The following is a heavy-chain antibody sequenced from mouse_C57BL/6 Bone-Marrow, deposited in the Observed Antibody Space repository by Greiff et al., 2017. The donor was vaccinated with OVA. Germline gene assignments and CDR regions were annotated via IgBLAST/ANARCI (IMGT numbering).Heavy chain of an antibody. V-gene: IGHV14-4*01. J-gene: IGHJ2*01. Sequence: EVQLQQSGAELVRPGASVKLSCTASGFNIKDDYMHWVKQRPEQGLEWIGWIDPENGDTEYASKFQGKATIPADTSSNTAYLQLSSLTSEDTAVYYCTYDGYYVGYFDYWGQGTTRTVSS. CDR3: TYDGYYVGYFDY. CDR2: IDPENGDT. D-gene: IGHD2-3*01. CDR1: GFNIKDDY.